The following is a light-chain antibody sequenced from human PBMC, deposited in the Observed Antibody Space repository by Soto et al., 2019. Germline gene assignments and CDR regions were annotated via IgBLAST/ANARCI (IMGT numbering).Light chain of an antibody. CDR2: GAS. V-gene: IGKV3-20*01. CDR3: QQYGSSGT. Sequence: TPSPDTLSLHPAERAPLYCMASQRFSNNYLAWYQQKPGQAPRLLIYGASNRATGIPDRFSGSGSGTDFTLTFSILEPEDFAVYYCQQYGSSGTFGQRTMLDVK. CDR1: QRFSNNY. J-gene: IGKJ2*02.